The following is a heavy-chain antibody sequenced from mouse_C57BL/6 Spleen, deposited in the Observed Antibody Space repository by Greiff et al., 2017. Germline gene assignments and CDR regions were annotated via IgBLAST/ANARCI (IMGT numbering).Heavy chain of an antibody. CDR1: GYTFTSYW. V-gene: IGHV1-69*01. CDR2: IDPSDSYT. D-gene: IGHD4-1*01. CDR3: ARGPNWVPYYFDY. J-gene: IGHJ2*01. Sequence: QVQLQQPGAELVMPGASVKLSCKASGYTFTSYWMHWVKQRPGQGLEWIGEIDPSDSYTNYNQKFKGKSTLTVDKSSSTAYMQLSSLTSADSAVYYCARGPNWVPYYFDYWGQGTTLTVSS.